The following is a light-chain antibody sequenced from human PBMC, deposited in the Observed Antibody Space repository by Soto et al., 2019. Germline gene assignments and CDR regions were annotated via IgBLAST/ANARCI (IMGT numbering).Light chain of an antibody. CDR3: QQRSNWPT. Sequence: EIVLTQSPATLSLSPGERATLSCRASQSVSSYLAWYQQKPGQAPRLLIYDASNRATGIPARFSGSWSGTDFTLTISRLEPDDFAVYYCQQRSNWPTFGGGTKVEIK. CDR1: QSVSSY. V-gene: IGKV3-11*01. CDR2: DAS. J-gene: IGKJ4*01.